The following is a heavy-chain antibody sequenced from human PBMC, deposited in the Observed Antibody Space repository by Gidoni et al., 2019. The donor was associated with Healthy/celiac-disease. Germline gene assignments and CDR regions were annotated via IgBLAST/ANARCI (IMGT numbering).Heavy chain of an antibody. D-gene: IGHD3-10*01. CDR1: GFTFSRYG. V-gene: IGHV3-33*01. J-gene: IGHJ4*02. CDR2: IWYDGSNK. CDR3: ARAHKELLWFGELLSFDY. Sequence: QVQLVESGGGVVQPGRSLRLSCAASGFTFSRYGMHWVRQAPGKGREWVAVIWYDGSNKYYADSVKGRFTISRDNSKNTLYLQMNSLRAEDTAVYYCARAHKELLWFGELLSFDYWGQGTLVTVSS.